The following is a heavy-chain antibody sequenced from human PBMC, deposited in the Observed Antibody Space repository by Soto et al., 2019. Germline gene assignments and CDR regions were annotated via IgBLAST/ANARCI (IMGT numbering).Heavy chain of an antibody. V-gene: IGHV4-39*01. CDR2: IYYSGST. J-gene: IGHJ4*02. CDR1: GGSISSSSYY. D-gene: IGHD3-9*01. CDR3: ARHDDILTGYYDY. Sequence: SETLSLTCTVSGGSISSSSYYWGWIRQPPGKGLEWIGSIYYSGSTYYNPSLKSRVTISEDTSKNQFSQKLSSVTAADTAVYYCARHDDILTGYYDYWGQGTLVTVSS.